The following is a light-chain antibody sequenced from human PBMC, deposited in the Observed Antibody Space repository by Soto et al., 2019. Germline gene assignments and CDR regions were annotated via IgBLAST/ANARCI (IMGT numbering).Light chain of an antibody. CDR2: DAS. J-gene: IGKJ1*01. Sequence: DIPMTQSPSTLSASVGDRVTITCRASQTISNWLAWYQQKPGKAPKLLIYDASSLESGVPSRFSGSGSGTEFTLTISSLQPDDFATYYCQQYNSYWRTFGQGTKVDIK. V-gene: IGKV1-5*01. CDR1: QTISNW. CDR3: QQYNSYWRT.